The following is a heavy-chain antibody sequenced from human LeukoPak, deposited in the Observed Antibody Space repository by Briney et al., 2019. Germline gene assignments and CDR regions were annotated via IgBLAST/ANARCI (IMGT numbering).Heavy chain of an antibody. Sequence: GGSLRLSCAASGFTFDDYGMSWVRHAPGKGLEWVSGINWNGGSTGYADSVKGRFTISRGNSKNSLYLQMNSLRAEDTALYYCAREVLLWFGESNWFDPWGQGTLVTVSS. CDR2: INWNGGST. V-gene: IGHV3-20*04. D-gene: IGHD3-10*01. CDR1: GFTFDDYG. CDR3: AREVLLWFGESNWFDP. J-gene: IGHJ5*02.